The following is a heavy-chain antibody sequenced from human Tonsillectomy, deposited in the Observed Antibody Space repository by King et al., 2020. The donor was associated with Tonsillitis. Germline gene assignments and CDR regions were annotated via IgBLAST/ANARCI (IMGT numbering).Heavy chain of an antibody. D-gene: IGHD5-18*01. CDR2: IYYSGNT. V-gene: IGHV4-39*01. CDR1: GGSISSSSYY. Sequence: QMQLQESGPGLVKPSETLSLTCTVSGGSISSSSYYWGWIRQPPGKGLEWIGSIYYSGNTYYNPSLKSRVTISSDTSKKQFSLKLSSVTAADTAVYYCARHHARTGYSFGPYDYWGQGTLVTVSS. CDR3: ARHHARTGYSFGPYDY. J-gene: IGHJ4*02.